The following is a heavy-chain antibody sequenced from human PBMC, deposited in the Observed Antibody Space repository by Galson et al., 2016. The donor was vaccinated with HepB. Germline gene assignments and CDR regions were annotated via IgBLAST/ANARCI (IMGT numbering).Heavy chain of an antibody. CDR3: ASEGTGEDELDY. J-gene: IGHJ4*02. CDR1: GFTFSGYS. D-gene: IGHD3/OR15-3a*01. V-gene: IGHV3-30-3*01. Sequence: SLRLSCAASGFTFSGYSIHWVRQAPGKGLEWVAVISTDGNTQWYADSVKGRFTVSRDNSKNTLDLQMNTLRAEDTAVYYCASEGTGEDELDYWGQGTLVTVSS. CDR2: ISTDGNTQ.